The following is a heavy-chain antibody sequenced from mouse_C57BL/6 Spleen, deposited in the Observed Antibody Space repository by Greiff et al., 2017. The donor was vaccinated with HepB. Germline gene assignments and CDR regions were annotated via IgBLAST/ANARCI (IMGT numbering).Heavy chain of an antibody. Sequence: EVKLVESGGGLVKPGGSLKLSCAASGFTFSDYGMHWVRQAPEKGLEWVAYISSGSSTIYYADTVKGRFTISRDNAKNTLFLQMTSLRSEDTAMYYCARRVLWYFDVWGTGTTVTVSS. CDR3: ARRVLWYFDV. V-gene: IGHV5-17*01. J-gene: IGHJ1*03. CDR2: ISSGSSTI. CDR1: GFTFSDYG.